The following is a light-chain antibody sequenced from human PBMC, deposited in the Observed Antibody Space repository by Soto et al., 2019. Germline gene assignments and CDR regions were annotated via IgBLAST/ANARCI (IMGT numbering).Light chain of an antibody. CDR3: AAWDDSLNGVL. CDR1: SSNIGSNT. V-gene: IGLV1-44*01. Sequence: QPVLTQPPSASGTPGQRVTISCSGSSSNIGSNTVNWYQQLPGTAPKLLIYSNNQRPSGVPDRFSGSKSGTSASLAISGLQSEDEADYYCAAWDDSLNGVLFGGGTKLTVL. CDR2: SNN. J-gene: IGLJ2*01.